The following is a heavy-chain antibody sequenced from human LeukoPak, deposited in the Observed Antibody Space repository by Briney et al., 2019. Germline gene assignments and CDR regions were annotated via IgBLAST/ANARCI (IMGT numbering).Heavy chain of an antibody. CDR1: GFTFSNAW. CDR2: IKSKTDGGTT. D-gene: IGHD5-18*01. V-gene: IGHV3-15*01. J-gene: IGHJ4*02. CDR3: TTTFYSYGYRADY. Sequence: GGSLRLSCAASGFTFSNAWMSWVRQAPGKGLEWVGRIKSKTDGGTTDYAAPVKGRFTISRDDSKNTLYLQMNSLKTEDTAVYYCTTTFYSYGYRADYWGQGTPVTVSS.